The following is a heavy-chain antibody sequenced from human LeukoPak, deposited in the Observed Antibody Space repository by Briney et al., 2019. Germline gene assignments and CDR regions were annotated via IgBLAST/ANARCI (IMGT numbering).Heavy chain of an antibody. CDR2: INHSGST. CDR1: GGSFSGYY. Sequence: KPSETLSLTCAVYGGSFSGYYWSWIRQPPGRGLEWIGEINHSGSTNYNPSLKSRVTISVDTSKNQFSLKLSSVTAADTAVYYCARRVHCSGGNCYHDAFDIWGQGTMVTVSS. J-gene: IGHJ3*02. D-gene: IGHD2-15*01. V-gene: IGHV4-34*01. CDR3: ARRVHCSGGNCYHDAFDI.